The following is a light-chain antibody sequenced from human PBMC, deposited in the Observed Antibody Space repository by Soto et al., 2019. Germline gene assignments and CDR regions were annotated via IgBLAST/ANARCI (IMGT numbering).Light chain of an antibody. CDR3: ASYAGINNWV. V-gene: IGLV2-8*01. Sequence: QSAPTQPPSPSGSPGQSVTISCTGTSSDVGGYNHVSWYQHHPGNPPKLMIYDASKRPSGVPGRFSGSKSANTSSLTVAVLSPEDEDDYCCASYAGINNWVFGGGTKLTVL. CDR2: DAS. CDR1: SSDVGGYNH. J-gene: IGLJ3*02.